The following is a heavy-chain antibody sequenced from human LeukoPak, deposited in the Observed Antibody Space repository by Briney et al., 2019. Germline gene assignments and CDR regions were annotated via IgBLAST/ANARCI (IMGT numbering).Heavy chain of an antibody. CDR1: GYSISSGYY. CDR3: VREGVYDSSRYNNGRPGY. J-gene: IGHJ4*02. CDR2: IYHSGST. Sequence: SETLSLTCTVSGYSISSGYYWGWIRQPPGKGLEWIGSIYHSGSTYYNPSLKSRVTISVDTSKNQFSLKLSSVTAANTAVYYCVREGVYDSSRYNNGRPGYWGQRTLVTVSS. D-gene: IGHD3-22*01. V-gene: IGHV4-38-2*02.